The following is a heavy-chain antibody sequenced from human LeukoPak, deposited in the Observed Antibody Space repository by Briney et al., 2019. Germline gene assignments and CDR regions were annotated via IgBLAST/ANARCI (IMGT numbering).Heavy chain of an antibody. CDR3: AKDRGDSSSWYPFDY. J-gene: IGHJ4*02. CDR2: IYYSGST. D-gene: IGHD6-13*01. V-gene: IGHV4-31*03. CDR1: GGSISSGGYY. Sequence: SETLSLTCTVSGGSISSGGYYWSWIHQHPGKGLEWIGYIYYSGSTYYNPSLKSRVTISVDTSKNQFSLKLSSVTAADTAVYYCAKDRGDSSSWYPFDYWGQGTLVTVSS.